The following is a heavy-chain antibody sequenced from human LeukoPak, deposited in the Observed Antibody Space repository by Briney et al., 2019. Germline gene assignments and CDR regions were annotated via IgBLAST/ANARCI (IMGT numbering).Heavy chain of an antibody. J-gene: IGHJ4*02. D-gene: IGHD7-27*01. Sequence: PGGSLRHSCAASGFTFSDYSMNWVRQAPGKGLEWVSNIRGSGSGIYYADSVKGRFTISRDNAKNSLDLQMNSLRAEDTAFYYCARDLNWGFDFWGRGALVTVSS. CDR2: IRGSGSGI. CDR3: ARDLNWGFDF. V-gene: IGHV3-48*04. CDR1: GFTFSDYS.